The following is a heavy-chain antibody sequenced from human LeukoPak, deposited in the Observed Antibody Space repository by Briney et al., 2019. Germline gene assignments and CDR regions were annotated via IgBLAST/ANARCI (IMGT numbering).Heavy chain of an antibody. CDR1: GFTFSSYG. CDR3: AKADPVGATRFDP. D-gene: IGHD1-26*01. CDR2: ISYDGSNK. J-gene: IGHJ5*02. V-gene: IGHV3-30*18. Sequence: GGSLRLSCAASGFTFSSYGMHWVRQAPGKGLEWVAVISYDGSNKYYADSVKGRFTISRDNSKNTLYLQMNSLRAEDTAVYYCAKADPVGATRFDPWGQGTLVTVSS.